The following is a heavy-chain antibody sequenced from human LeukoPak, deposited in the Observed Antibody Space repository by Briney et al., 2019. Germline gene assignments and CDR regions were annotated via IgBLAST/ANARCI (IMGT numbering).Heavy chain of an antibody. Sequence: GGSLTLSCAASGFTFSSYEMSWVRQAPGKGREWGSYISSSGGTVKYADSVKGRFTISRDNAKNSLYLQMNSLRAEDTAVYYCAGDLPRWGQGTLVTVSS. J-gene: IGHJ4*02. CDR2: ISSSGGTV. CDR3: AGDLPR. V-gene: IGHV3-48*03. CDR1: GFTFSSYE.